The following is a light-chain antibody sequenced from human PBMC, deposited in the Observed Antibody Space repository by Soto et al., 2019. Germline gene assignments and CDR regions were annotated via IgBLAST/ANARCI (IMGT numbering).Light chain of an antibody. CDR3: AAWDDTLKRYV. CDR2: YNN. Sequence: QPVLTQPPSASETPGQTVSISCSGSNSNIASNTVNWYQHLPGTAPKLLIYYNNQRPSGVPDRFSGSKSGTSASLAISGLQPEDESDYYCAAWDDTLKRYVFGTGTKVTVL. V-gene: IGLV1-44*01. J-gene: IGLJ1*01. CDR1: NSNIASNT.